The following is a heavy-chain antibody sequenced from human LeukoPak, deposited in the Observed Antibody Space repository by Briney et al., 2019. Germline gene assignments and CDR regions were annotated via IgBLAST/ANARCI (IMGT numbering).Heavy chain of an antibody. CDR2: INHSGST. J-gene: IGHJ4*02. CDR3: ARGPAGYDILTGYYPFDY. Sequence: SETLSLTWAVYGGSFSGYYWSWIRQPPGKGLEWIGEINHSGSTNYNPSLKSRVTISVDTSKNQFSLKLSSVTAADTAVYYCARGPAGYDILTGYYPFDYWGQGTLVTVSS. V-gene: IGHV4-34*01. CDR1: GGSFSGYY. D-gene: IGHD3-9*01.